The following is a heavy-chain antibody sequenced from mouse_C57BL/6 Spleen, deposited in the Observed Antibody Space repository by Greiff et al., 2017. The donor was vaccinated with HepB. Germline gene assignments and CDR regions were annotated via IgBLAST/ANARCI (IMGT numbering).Heavy chain of an antibody. CDR2: ISYDGSN. J-gene: IGHJ3*01. CDR1: GYSITSGYY. D-gene: IGHD3-2*02. Sequence: EVKLQESGPGLVKPSQSLSLTCSVTGYSITSGYYWNWIRQFPGNKLEWMGYISYDGSNNYNPSLKNRISITRDTSKNQFFLKLNSVTTEDTATYYCARHDSSGYGFAYWGQGTLVTVSA. V-gene: IGHV3-6*01. CDR3: ARHDSSGYGFAY.